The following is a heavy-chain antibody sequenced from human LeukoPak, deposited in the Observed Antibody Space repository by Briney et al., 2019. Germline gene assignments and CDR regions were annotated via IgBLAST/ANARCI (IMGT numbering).Heavy chain of an antibody. CDR3: ARSEGY. CDR1: GYTFTGYY. V-gene: IGHV1-2*02. Sequence: ASVKVSCKASGYTFTGYYILWVRQAPGQGLEWMGWINANSGGTNYAQKFQGRVTMTSDTSTTTAYMELNRLTSDDTAVYYCARSEGYWGQGTLVTVSS. D-gene: IGHD6-25*01. J-gene: IGHJ4*02. CDR2: INANSGGT.